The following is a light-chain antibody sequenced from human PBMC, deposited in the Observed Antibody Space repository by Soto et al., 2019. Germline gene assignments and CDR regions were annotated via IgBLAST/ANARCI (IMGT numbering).Light chain of an antibody. J-gene: IGKJ5*01. V-gene: IGKV1-9*01. CDR2: AAS. Sequence: IQLTQSPSFLSSSFGDRVTITCRASHDISSYLTWYQQKPGKAPTVLIYAASTLQGGVPSRFSGSGSGTEFTLTISSLKYEDVASYYCQQHKDYPLTFGRGTRLEIK. CDR3: QQHKDYPLT. CDR1: HDISSY.